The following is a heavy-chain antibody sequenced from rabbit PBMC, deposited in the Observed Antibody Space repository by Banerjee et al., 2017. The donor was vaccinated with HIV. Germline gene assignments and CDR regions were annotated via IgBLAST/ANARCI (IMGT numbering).Heavy chain of an antibody. CDR1: GFTLSSSDY. CDR3: ARYSGAGSDGYVGAFDP. J-gene: IGHJ2*01. D-gene: IGHD6-1*01. CDR2: IVAGSSGTT. V-gene: IGHV1S45*01. Sequence: QEQLVESGGGLVQPEGSLTLTCKASGFTLSSSDYMCWVRQAPGKGLEWIGCIVAGSSGTTYYASWAKGRFTISKTSSTTVTLQMTSLTAADTATYFCARYSGAGSDGYVGAFDPWGPGTLVTVS.